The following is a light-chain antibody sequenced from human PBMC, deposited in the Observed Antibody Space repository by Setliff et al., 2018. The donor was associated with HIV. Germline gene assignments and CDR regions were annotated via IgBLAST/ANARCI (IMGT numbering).Light chain of an antibody. Sequence: VLTQPPSVSGAPGQRVAISCTGSSSNIGAGYDVHWYQQLPGTAPKILIYGNSNRPSGVPDRFSGSKSGTSASLAITGLQAEDEADYYCQSYDSSLSGPYVFGTGTKVTVL. V-gene: IGLV1-40*01. CDR1: SSNIGAGYD. CDR3: QSYDSSLSGPYV. CDR2: GNS. J-gene: IGLJ1*01.